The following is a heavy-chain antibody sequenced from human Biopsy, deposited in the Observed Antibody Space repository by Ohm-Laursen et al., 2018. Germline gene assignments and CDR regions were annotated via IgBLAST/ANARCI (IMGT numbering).Heavy chain of an antibody. D-gene: IGHD3-10*01. CDR2: IYYSGST. CDR3: ARQEFATSPLDY. V-gene: IGHV4-39*01. J-gene: IGHJ4*02. Sequence: SQTLSLTCTVTGGSISRSSYYWDWIRQPPGKGLEWIGGIYYSGSTYYNPSLKSRVTISADRSKNQSSLKLTSVTAADTAMYYCARQEFATSPLDYWGQGSLVTVSS. CDR1: GGSISRSSYY.